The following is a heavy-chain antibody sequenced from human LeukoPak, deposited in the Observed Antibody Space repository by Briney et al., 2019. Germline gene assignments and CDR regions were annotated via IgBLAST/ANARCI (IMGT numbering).Heavy chain of an antibody. D-gene: IGHD5-18*01. CDR3: ARAPYGYSDF. J-gene: IGHJ4*02. CDR2: VSSSGETM. Sequence: GGSLRLSCEASGFTFRDFYMSWIRQSPGKGLEWVAYVSSSGETMYYADSVKGRFTISRDNAKNLVFLQMNSLSVEHTAVYYCARAPYGYSDFWGEGTLVIVSS. CDR1: GFTFRDFY. V-gene: IGHV3-11*04.